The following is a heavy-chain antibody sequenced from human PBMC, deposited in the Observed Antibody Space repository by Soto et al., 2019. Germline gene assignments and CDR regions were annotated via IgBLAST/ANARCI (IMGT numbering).Heavy chain of an antibody. CDR2: ISSSSSTI. CDR3: ARERNRYNSAFCDY. V-gene: IGHV3-48*02. J-gene: IGHJ4*02. CDR1: GFTFSSYS. Sequence: GESLKISCAASGFTFSSYSMNWVRQAPGKGLEWVSYISSSSSTIYYADSVGGRFTISRDNAKNSLYLQMNSLRDEDTAVYYCARERNRYNSAFCDYWGQGTLVTVSS. D-gene: IGHD1-1*01.